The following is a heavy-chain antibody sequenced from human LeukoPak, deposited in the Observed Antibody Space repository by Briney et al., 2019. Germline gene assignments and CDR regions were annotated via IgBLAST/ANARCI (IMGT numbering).Heavy chain of an antibody. CDR3: ARDTVKDSYYYDSSDAFDI. CDR1: GGSISSYY. J-gene: IGHJ3*02. V-gene: IGHV4-59*01. Sequence: SETLSLTCTVSGGSISSYYWSWIRQPPGKGLEWIGYIYYSGSTNYNPSLKSRVTISVDTSKNQFSLKLSSVTAADTAVYYCARDTVKDSYYYDSSDAFDIWGQGTMVTVSS. CDR2: IYYSGST. D-gene: IGHD3-22*01.